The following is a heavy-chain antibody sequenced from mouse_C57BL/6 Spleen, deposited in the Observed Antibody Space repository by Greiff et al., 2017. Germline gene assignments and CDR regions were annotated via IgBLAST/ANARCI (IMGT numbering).Heavy chain of an antibody. Sequence: QVQLQQSGAELARPGASVKMSCKASGYTFTSYTMHWVKQRPGQGLEWIGYINPSSGYTKYNQKYKDKATLTADKSSSTAYMQLSSLTSEDSSVYYCERWDWDENYWGHGATLTVSS. CDR2: INPSSGYT. D-gene: IGHD4-1*01. CDR3: ERWDWDENY. CDR1: GYTFTSYT. J-gene: IGHJ2*01. V-gene: IGHV1-4*01.